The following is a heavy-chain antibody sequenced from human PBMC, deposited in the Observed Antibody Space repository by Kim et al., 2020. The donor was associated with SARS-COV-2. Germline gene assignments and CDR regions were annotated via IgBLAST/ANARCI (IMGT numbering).Heavy chain of an antibody. D-gene: IGHD1-26*01. CDR3: ARGGIAGIGFDP. Sequence: NYARKFQGGVTITADKSTSTAYMELSSLRSEDTAVYYCARGGIAGIGFDPWGQGTLVTVSS. V-gene: IGHV1-69*04. J-gene: IGHJ5*02.